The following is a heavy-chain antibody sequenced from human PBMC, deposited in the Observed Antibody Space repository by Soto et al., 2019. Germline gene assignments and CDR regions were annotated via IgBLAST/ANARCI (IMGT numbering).Heavy chain of an antibody. J-gene: IGHJ6*03. CDR1: GFTLIGSA. V-gene: IGHV3-73*01. CDR2: IRTKANNYAT. Sequence: VGSLRLSCAASGFTLIGSAIHWTRQAPGKGLEGVGRIRTKANNYATACGASVKGSFTISRDDSKNTAYLQMNSLEIEDTAGYYGTTTKSTWIYWGKGTTVTVS. D-gene: IGHD5-12*01. CDR3: TTTKSTWIY.